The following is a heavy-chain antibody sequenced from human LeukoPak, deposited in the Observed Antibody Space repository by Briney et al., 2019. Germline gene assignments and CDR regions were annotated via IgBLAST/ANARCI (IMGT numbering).Heavy chain of an antibody. D-gene: IGHD3-22*01. CDR3: AKEYYYDSSGYFDY. CDR2: ISGTSSII. CDR1: GFTFSNYS. J-gene: IGHJ4*02. Sequence: PGGSLRLSCAASGFTFSNYSMNWVRQAPGKGLEWVSYISGTSSIIYYADSVKGRFTISRDNSKNTLYLQMNSLRAEDTAVYYCAKEYYYDSSGYFDYWGQGTLVTVSS. V-gene: IGHV3-48*01.